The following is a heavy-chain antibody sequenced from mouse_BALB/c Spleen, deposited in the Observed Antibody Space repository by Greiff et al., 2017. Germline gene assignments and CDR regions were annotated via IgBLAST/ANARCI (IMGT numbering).Heavy chain of an antibody. CDR1: GFNIKDTY. Sequence: EVQLVESGAELVKPGASVKLSCTASGFNIKDTYMHWVKQRPEQGLEWIGRIDPANGNTKYDPKFQGKATITADTSSNTAYLQLSSLTSEDTAVYYCARGELTTVVASYYYAMDYWGQGTSVTVSS. J-gene: IGHJ4*01. CDR3: ARGELTTVVASYYYAMDY. V-gene: IGHV14-3*02. D-gene: IGHD1-1*01. CDR2: IDPANGNT.